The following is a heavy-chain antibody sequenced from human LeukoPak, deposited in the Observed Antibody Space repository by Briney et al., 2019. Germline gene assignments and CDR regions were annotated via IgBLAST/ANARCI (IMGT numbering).Heavy chain of an antibody. J-gene: IGHJ4*02. CDR1: GGSISSGDYY. Sequence: PSETLSLTCTVSGGSISSGDYYWGWIRQPPGKGLEWLGYIHSSGSTNYNPSLKSRVTILVDTSKNQFSLKLTSVTAADTAVYYCTREGYDGSGYYLDYWSQGILVTVSS. D-gene: IGHD3-22*01. CDR3: TREGYDGSGYYLDY. V-gene: IGHV4-61*08. CDR2: IHSSGST.